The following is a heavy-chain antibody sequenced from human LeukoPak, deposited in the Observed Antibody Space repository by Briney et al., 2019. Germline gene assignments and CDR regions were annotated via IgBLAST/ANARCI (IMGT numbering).Heavy chain of an antibody. D-gene: IGHD3-16*01. CDR1: GFPFDVYA. Sequence: PGVPVTLPCAACGFPFDVYAMHWVRQSTGEGLEWVSGFCWYCCSIGYADSVKGRFTISRDSAKHSLYLHMNPLSPEDRGLFYCAKGITVAAITSIFDYWGQGTLVTVSS. CDR2: FCWYCCSI. V-gene: IGHV3-9*01. J-gene: IGHJ4*02. CDR3: AKGITVAAITSIFDY.